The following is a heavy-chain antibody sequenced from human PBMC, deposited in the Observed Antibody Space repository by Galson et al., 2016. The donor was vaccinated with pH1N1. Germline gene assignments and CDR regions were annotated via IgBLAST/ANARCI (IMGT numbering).Heavy chain of an antibody. J-gene: IGHJ3*01. V-gene: IGHV2-5*02. D-gene: IGHD3-16*01. Sequence: PALVKPTQTLTLTCNFSGFSVSSSGMGVGWIRQPPGKALEWLAVIYWDDDKRYSPSLKSRLTITKDTSKNQVVLKMTNMDPADIATYYCAHREVMITNAFDFWGQGTMVTVSS. CDR1: GFSVSSSGMG. CDR3: AHREVMITNAFDF. CDR2: IYWDDDK.